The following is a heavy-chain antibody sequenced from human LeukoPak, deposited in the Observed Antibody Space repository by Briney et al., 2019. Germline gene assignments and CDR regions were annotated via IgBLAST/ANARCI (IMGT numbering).Heavy chain of an antibody. CDR1: GFSFDDYA. V-gene: IGHV3-43*02. CDR3: ARESDSSGWYDS. CDR2: ISGDGGST. Sequence: PGGSLRLSCAAPGFSFDDYAIHWVREAPGKGLEWVSLISGDGGSTFYADSVKGRFTISRDNSKSSLYLQMSSLRSEDTALYYCARESDSSGWYDSWGQGTLVTVSS. J-gene: IGHJ5*01. D-gene: IGHD3-22*01.